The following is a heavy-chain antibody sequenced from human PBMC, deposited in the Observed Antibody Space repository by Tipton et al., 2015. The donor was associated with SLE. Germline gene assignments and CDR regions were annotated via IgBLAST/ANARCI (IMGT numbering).Heavy chain of an antibody. J-gene: IGHJ4*02. D-gene: IGHD3-3*02. CDR1: GDSITSDY. Sequence: TLSLTCTVSGDSITSDYWTWIRQPPGKGLEWIGYISYSGSTNYNPSLNSRVTMSVDTSKNQFSLNLTSVTAADTAVYYCARDKSSHSKYILDYWGQGTLVTVSS. V-gene: IGHV4-59*12. CDR3: ARDKSSHSKYILDY. CDR2: ISYSGST.